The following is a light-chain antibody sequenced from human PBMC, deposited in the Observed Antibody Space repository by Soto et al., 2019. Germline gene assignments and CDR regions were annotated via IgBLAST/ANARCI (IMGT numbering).Light chain of an antibody. J-gene: IGKJ5*01. CDR3: QQYNNWPLT. CDR1: QSLTSY. V-gene: IGKV3-15*01. CDR2: GIS. Sequence: EIVMTQSPSTLSVSAGETATLSCRASQSLTSYLAWYQQKPDQAPRLLIYGISTRATDIPARFSGSGSGTEFTLTISSLQSEDFAVYYCQQYNNWPLTFGQGTRLEIK.